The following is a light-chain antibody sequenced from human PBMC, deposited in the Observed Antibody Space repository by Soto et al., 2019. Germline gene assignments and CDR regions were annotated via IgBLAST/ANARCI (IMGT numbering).Light chain of an antibody. Sequence: QSVLTQPPSASGTPGQRVTISCSGSSSNIGSNFVYWYQQLPGTAPKLLIYRNNQRPSGVPDRFSGSKSGTSASLAISGLRSEDEADYYCAGWDDSLSGWVFGGGTKLTVL. CDR1: SSNIGSNF. V-gene: IGLV1-47*01. CDR2: RNN. CDR3: AGWDDSLSGWV. J-gene: IGLJ3*02.